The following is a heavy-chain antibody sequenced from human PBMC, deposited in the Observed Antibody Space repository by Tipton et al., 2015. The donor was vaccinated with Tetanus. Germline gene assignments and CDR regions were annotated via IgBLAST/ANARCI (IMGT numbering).Heavy chain of an antibody. Sequence: SLRLSCAASGFTFSNYAMAWVRQAPGKGLEWVSGISVRGSHTYYADPVKGRFSISRDNSKNTVYLQMNSLRDEDTAVYYCARVQEQRIYYYGMDVWGQGTTVTVS. CDR3: ARVQEQRIYYYGMDV. V-gene: IGHV3-23*01. D-gene: IGHD6-25*01. CDR2: ISVRGSHT. J-gene: IGHJ6*02. CDR1: GFTFSNYA.